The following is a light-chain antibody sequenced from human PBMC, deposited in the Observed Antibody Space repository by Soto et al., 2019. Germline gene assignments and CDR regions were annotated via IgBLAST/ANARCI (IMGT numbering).Light chain of an antibody. Sequence: QSVLTQPASVSGSPGQSITISCTGTSIDVGSYNLVSWYQQHPGKAPKLMIYEGSKRPSGVSNRFSGPKSGNTASLTISGLQAEDEADYYCCSYAGSPFVFGTGTKVTVL. CDR2: EGS. CDR3: CSYAGSPFV. CDR1: SIDVGSYNL. J-gene: IGLJ1*01. V-gene: IGLV2-23*01.